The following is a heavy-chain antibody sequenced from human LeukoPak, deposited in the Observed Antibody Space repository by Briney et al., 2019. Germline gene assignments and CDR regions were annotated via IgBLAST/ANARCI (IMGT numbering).Heavy chain of an antibody. CDR1: GGSISSGGYY. CDR2: IYHSGST. CDR3: ARGHEGYSSSHHPPGGQSDY. V-gene: IGHV4-30-2*01. J-gene: IGHJ4*02. D-gene: IGHD6-13*01. Sequence: SQTLSLTCTVSGGSISSGGYYWSWLRPPPGKGLEWIGYIYHSGSTYYNPSLKSRVTISVDRSKNQFSLKLSSVTAADTAVYYCARGHEGYSSSHHPPGGQSDYWGQGTLVTVSS.